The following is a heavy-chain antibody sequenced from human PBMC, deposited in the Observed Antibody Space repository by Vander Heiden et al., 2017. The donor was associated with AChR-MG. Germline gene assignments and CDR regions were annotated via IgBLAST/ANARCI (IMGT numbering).Heavy chain of an antibody. CDR1: GFTFSGYG. V-gene: IGHV3-30*18. J-gene: IGHJ1*01. Sequence: QVQLVESGGGVVQPGRSLRRPCPASGFTFSGYGMHWVRQAPGKGLEWVAVISYDGSNKYYADSVKGRFTISRDNSKNTLYLQMNSLRAEDTAVYYCAKDRGIAVAGTEYFQHWGQGTLVTVSS. CDR2: ISYDGSNK. CDR3: AKDRGIAVAGTEYFQH. D-gene: IGHD6-19*01.